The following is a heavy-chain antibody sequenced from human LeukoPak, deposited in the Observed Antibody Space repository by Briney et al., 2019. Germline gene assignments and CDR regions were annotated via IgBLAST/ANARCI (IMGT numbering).Heavy chain of an antibody. CDR1: GYTFTGYY. J-gene: IGHJ6*02. Sequence: ASVKVSCKASGYTFTGYYMHWVRQAPGQGLEWMGWINPNSGATNYAEKFQGRVTITRDTSINTAYMEVSRLRSDDTAVYYCARADGYDYYYAMDVWGQGTTVTVS. CDR2: INPNSGAT. CDR3: ARADGYDYYYAMDV. V-gene: IGHV1-2*02. D-gene: IGHD5-24*01.